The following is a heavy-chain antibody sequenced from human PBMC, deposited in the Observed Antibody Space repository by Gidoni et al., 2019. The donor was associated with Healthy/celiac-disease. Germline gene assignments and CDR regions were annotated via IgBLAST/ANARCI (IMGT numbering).Heavy chain of an antibody. J-gene: IGHJ5*02. D-gene: IGHD3-22*01. Sequence: QGQRVKSGAEVRKPGPWGKVSGKASGGTFGSYAISWVRQAPGQGLEWMGGIIPIFGTANYAQKFQGRVTITADESTSTAYMELSSLRSEDTAVYYCARVGYYDSSGYYWFDPWGQGTLVTVSS. CDR2: IIPIFGTA. CDR1: GGTFGSYA. V-gene: IGHV1-69*01. CDR3: ARVGYYDSSGYYWFDP.